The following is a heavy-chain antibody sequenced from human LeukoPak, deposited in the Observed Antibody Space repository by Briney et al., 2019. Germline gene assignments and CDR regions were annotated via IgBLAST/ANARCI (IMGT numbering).Heavy chain of an antibody. V-gene: IGHV3-7*01. D-gene: IGHD3-3*01. CDR3: ARDAWYYDFWSGYATRYYYYYYMDV. CDR1: GSTFSSYW. J-gene: IGHJ6*03. CDR2: IKQDGSEK. Sequence: PGGSLRLSCAASGSTFSSYWMSWVRQAPGKGLEWVANIKQDGSEKYYVDSVKGRFTISRDNPKNSLYLQMNSLRAEDTAVYYCARDAWYYDFWSGYATRYYYYYYMDVWGKGTTVTVSS.